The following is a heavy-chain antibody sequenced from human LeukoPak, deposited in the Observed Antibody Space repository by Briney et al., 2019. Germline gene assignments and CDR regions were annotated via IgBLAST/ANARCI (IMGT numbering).Heavy chain of an antibody. V-gene: IGHV4-39*01. CDR1: GGSISSSSYY. CDR3: ARHLVPALGAFDI. CDR2: FYYSGST. D-gene: IGHD2-2*01. Sequence: ASETLSLTCTVSGGSISSSSYYWGWIRQPPGRGLEWIGSFYYSGSTYYNPSLKSRVTISVGTSKNQFSLKLSSVTAADTAVYYCARHLVPALGAFDIWGQGTMVTVSS. J-gene: IGHJ3*02.